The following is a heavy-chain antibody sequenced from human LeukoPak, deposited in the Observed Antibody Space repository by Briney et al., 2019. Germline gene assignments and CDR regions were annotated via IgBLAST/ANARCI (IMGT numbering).Heavy chain of an antibody. D-gene: IGHD3-3*01. CDR2: TSSDGSIK. J-gene: IGHJ4*02. CDR1: KFTFSHYG. Sequence: SGGSLRLSCTASKFTFSHYGMQWVRQAPGKGLEWVAVTSSDGSIKVYADPVKGRFTLSRDNSINTVDLQMNSLRAEDTAVYYCVKEYHSRGFGAYFDYWGQGTLVTVSS. V-gene: IGHV3-30*18. CDR3: VKEYHSRGFGAYFDY.